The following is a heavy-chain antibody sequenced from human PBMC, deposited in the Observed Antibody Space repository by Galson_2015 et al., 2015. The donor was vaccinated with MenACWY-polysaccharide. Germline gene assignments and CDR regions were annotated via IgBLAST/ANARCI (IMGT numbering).Heavy chain of an antibody. J-gene: IGHJ5*02. CDR1: GDSVSSYSAG. CDR2: TYYRSKWYI. CDR3: AGGGLARVALRLIDP. V-gene: IGHV6-1*01. Sequence: CAISGDSVSSYSAGWNWIRQSPSRGLEWLGRTYYRSKWYIDYAVSVNGRISITPDTSRNQFSLQLSSVTPEDTAIYYCAGGGLARVALRLIDPWGPGILVTVSP. D-gene: IGHD3-16*01.